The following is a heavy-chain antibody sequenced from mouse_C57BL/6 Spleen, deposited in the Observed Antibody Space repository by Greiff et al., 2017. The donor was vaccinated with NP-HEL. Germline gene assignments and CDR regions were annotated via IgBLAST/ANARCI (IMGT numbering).Heavy chain of an antibody. CDR1: GYTFTGYW. V-gene: IGHV1-9*01. J-gene: IGHJ3*01. CDR3: ARSRLITTVVATEGFAY. Sequence: QVQLQQSGAELMKPGASVKLSCKATGYTFTGYWIEWVKQRPGHGLEWIGEILPGSGSTNYSEKFKGKATFTADTSSNTAYMQLSSLTTEDSAIYYCARSRLITTVVATEGFAYWGQGTLVTVSA. CDR2: ILPGSGST. D-gene: IGHD1-1*01.